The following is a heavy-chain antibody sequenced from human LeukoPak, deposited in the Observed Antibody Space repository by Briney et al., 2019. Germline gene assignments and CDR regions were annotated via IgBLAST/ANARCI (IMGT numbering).Heavy chain of an antibody. J-gene: IGHJ4*02. CDR1: GYTFISYG. CDR3: ARRVPYDSGNYYNPLGY. Sequence: GASVKVSCKASGYTFISYGISWVRQAPGQGLQWMGWISPYNGNTNYVQKFQGRVTMTTDTSTSTAYMELRSLRSDDTAVYYCARRVPYDSGNYYNPLGYWGQGTLVTVSS. V-gene: IGHV1-18*01. D-gene: IGHD3-10*01. CDR2: ISPYNGNT.